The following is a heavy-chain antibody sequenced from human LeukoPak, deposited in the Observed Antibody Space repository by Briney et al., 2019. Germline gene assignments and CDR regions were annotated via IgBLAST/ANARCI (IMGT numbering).Heavy chain of an antibody. CDR3: ARDRGATHDY. CDR1: GGSISKYY. CDR2: IYYSGST. Sequence: SETLSLTCTVSGGSISKYYWSWIRQPPGKGLEWIGYIYYSGSTNYNPSLKSRVTISVDTSKNQFSLKLSSVTAADTAVYYCARDRGATHDYWGQGTLVTVSS. V-gene: IGHV4-59*01. J-gene: IGHJ4*02. D-gene: IGHD1-26*01.